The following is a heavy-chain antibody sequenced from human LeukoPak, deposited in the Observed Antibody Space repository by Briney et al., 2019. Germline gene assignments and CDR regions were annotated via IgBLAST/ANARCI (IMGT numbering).Heavy chain of an antibody. CDR1: GYSFTSYW. J-gene: IGHJ5*02. Sequence: GESLKISCKGSGYSFTSYWIGWVRQMPGKGLEWMGIIYPGDSDTRYSPSFQGQVPISADKSISTAYLQWSSLKASDTAMYYCASLAGAAAGTAWFDPWGQGTLVTVSS. CDR2: IYPGDSDT. CDR3: ASLAGAAAGTAWFDP. D-gene: IGHD6-13*01. V-gene: IGHV5-51*01.